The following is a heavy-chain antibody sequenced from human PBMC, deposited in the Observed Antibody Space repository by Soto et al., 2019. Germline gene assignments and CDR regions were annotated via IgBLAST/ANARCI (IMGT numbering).Heavy chain of an antibody. J-gene: IGHJ6*02. CDR3: AIYDFWSGYYARDYYYYGMDV. Sequence: SGGSLRLSCAASGFTFSSYAMSWVRQAPGKGLEWVSAISGSGGSTYYADSVKGRFTISRDNSKNTLYLQMNSLRAEDTAVYYCAIYDFWSGYYARDYYYYGMDVWGQGTTVTVSS. V-gene: IGHV3-23*01. D-gene: IGHD3-3*01. CDR2: ISGSGGST. CDR1: GFTFSSYA.